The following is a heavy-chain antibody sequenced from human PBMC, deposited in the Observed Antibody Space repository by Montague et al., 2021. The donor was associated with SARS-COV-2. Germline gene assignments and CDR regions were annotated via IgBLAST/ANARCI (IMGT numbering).Heavy chain of an antibody. D-gene: IGHD3-9*01. J-gene: IGHJ6*02. V-gene: IGHV4-31*03. Sequence: TLSLTCTVSGGSISSGGYYWSRIRQHPGKGLEWIGYIYYSGSTYYNPSLKSRVTISVDTYKNQFSLKLSAVTAADTAVYYCARYEGYYDILTGYSTPYYYYGMDVWGQGTTVTVSS. CDR2: IYYSGST. CDR1: GGSISSGGYY. CDR3: ARYEGYYDILTGYSTPYYYYGMDV.